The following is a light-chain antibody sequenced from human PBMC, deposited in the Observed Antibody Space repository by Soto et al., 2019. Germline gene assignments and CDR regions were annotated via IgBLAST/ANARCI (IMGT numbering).Light chain of an antibody. CDR1: QSINSF. V-gene: IGKV1-39*01. Sequence: DIQMTQSPSSLSASVGDRVTITCRASQSINSFLNWYQQKPGKAPKLQINTASSLQSGVPSRFSGSRSGTDFTLTISSLQPEDFATYYCQQCDSTPQTFGGGTRVEVK. CDR3: QQCDSTPQT. J-gene: IGKJ4*01. CDR2: TAS.